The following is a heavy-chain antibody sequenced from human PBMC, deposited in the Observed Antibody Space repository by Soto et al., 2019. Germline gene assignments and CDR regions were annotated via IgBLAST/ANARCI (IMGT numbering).Heavy chain of an antibody. V-gene: IGHV1-3*01. D-gene: IGHD2-2*01. CDR2: INAGNGNT. CDR3: ARFKIVVVPAANLYYYYGMDV. J-gene: IGHJ6*02. Sequence: ASVKVSFKASGYTFTSYAMHWVRQAPGQRLEWMGWINAGNGNTKYSQKFQGRVTITRDTSASTAYMELSSLRSEDTAVYYCARFKIVVVPAANLYYYYGMDVWGQGTTVTVSS. CDR1: GYTFTSYA.